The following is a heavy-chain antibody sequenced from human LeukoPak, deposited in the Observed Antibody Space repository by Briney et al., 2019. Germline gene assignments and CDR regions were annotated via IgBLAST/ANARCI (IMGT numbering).Heavy chain of an antibody. CDR3: ARSGYSYYYYAMDV. D-gene: IGHD5-18*01. J-gene: IGHJ6*02. CDR1: GFTFSSYA. CDR2: IYSGGSTT. V-gene: IGHV3-23*03. Sequence: PGGSLRLSCAASGFTFSSYAMNWVRQAPGKGLEWVSLIYSGGSTTFSADSVKGRFTISRDNSKNTLHLQMNSLRAEDTAVYYCARSGYSYYYYAMDVWGQGTTVTVSS.